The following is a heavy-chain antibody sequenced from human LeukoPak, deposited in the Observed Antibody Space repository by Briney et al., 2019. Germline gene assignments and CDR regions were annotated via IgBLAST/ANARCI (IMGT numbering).Heavy chain of an antibody. V-gene: IGHV3-7*01. J-gene: IGHJ4*02. Sequence: TGGSLRLSCAASGFTFRSYWMSWVRQAPGKGLDWVANINQGGSVKYYVDSVKGRFTISRDDAKNSLYVQMNSLRDEDTAVYYCARVGYSGWNLEYWGQGTLVTVSS. D-gene: IGHD5-12*01. CDR2: INQGGSVK. CDR1: GFTFRSYW. CDR3: ARVGYSGWNLEY.